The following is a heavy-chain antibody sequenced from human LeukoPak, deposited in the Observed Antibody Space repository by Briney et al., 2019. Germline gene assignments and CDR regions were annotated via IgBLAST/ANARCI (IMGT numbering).Heavy chain of an antibody. D-gene: IGHD3-16*01. CDR1: GFTFSSYA. CDR3: ARARLGGVDY. CDR2: ISYDGSNK. Sequence: PGGSLRLSCAASGFTFSSYAMHWVRQAPGKGLEWVAVISYDGSNKYYADSVKGRFTIPRDNSKNTLYLQMNSLRAEDTAVYYCARARLGGVDYWGQGTLVTVSS. J-gene: IGHJ4*02. V-gene: IGHV3-30-3*01.